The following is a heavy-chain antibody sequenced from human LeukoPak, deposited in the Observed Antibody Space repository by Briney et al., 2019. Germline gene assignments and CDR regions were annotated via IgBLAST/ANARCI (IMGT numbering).Heavy chain of an antibody. CDR1: GFILRSYA. Sequence: GGSLRLSCAASGFILRSYAMSWVRQAPRKGPERVSAISGSGGSTYYADSVRGRFTISRDNSKNTLYVQMNSLRVEDTAVYYCAKGSIAAHDANTTLDYWGQGTLVTVSS. V-gene: IGHV3-23*01. D-gene: IGHD6-13*01. J-gene: IGHJ4*02. CDR2: ISGSGGST. CDR3: AKGSIAAHDANTTLDY.